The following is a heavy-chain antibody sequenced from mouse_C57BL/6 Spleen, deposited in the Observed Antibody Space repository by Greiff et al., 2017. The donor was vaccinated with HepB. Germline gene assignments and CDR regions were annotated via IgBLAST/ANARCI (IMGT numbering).Heavy chain of an antibody. V-gene: IGHV1-72*01. D-gene: IGHD1-1*01. Sequence: QSCKASGYTFTSYWMHWVKQRPGRGLEWIGRIDPNSGGTKYNEKFKSKATLTVDKPSSTAYMQLSSLTSEDSAVYYCARSEGSYYYGSSPYFDYWGQGTTLTVSS. CDR1: GYTFTSYW. CDR3: ARSEGSYYYGSSPYFDY. J-gene: IGHJ2*01. CDR2: IDPNSGGT.